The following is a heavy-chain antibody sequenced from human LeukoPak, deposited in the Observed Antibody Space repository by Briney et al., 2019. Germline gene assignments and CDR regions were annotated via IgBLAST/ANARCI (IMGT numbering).Heavy chain of an antibody. CDR1: GGSFSGYY. CDR2: INHSGST. CDR3: ARIEAARRYYYYYMDV. D-gene: IGHD6-6*01. J-gene: IGHJ6*03. Sequence: SETLSLTCAVYGGSFSGYYWSWIRQPPGKGLEWIGEINHSGSTNYNPSLKSRVTISVDTSKNQFSLKLCSVTAADTAVYYCARIEAARRYYYYYMDVWGKGTTVTVSS. V-gene: IGHV4-34*01.